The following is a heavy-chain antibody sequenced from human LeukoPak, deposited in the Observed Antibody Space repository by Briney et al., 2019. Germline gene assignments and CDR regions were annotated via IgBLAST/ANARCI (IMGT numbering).Heavy chain of an antibody. CDR1: GFTFSSYA. V-gene: IGHV3-23*01. D-gene: IGHD3/OR15-3a*01. CDR2: ISSSGVST. J-gene: IGHJ4*02. CDR3: ATGGLGISPFEY. Sequence: PGRSLRLSCAASGFTFSSYAMSWVRQAPGKGLEWVSPISSSGVSTYYADSVKGRFTISRDNSKNTLYLQMNSLRAEDTAIYYCATGGLGISPFEYWGQGTLVTVSS.